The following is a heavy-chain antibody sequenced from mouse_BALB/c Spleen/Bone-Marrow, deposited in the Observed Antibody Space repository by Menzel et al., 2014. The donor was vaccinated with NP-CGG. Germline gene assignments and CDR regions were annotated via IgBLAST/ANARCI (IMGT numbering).Heavy chain of an antibody. CDR1: GFTFTDYY. D-gene: IGHD1-2*01. V-gene: IGHV7-3*02. CDR3: ARDMNYYGYYWYIDV. CDR2: IRNKANGYTT. J-gene: IGHJ1*01. Sequence: EVKVEESGGGLVQPGGSLRLSCATSGFTFTDYYMSWVRQPPGKALEWLGFIRNKANGYTTEYSASVKGRFTISRDNSQSILYLQMNTLRAEDSATYYCARDMNYYGYYWYIDVWGAGTTVTGSS.